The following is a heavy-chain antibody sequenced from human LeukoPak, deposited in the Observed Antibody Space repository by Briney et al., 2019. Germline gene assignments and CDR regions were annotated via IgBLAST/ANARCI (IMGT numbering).Heavy chain of an antibody. J-gene: IGHJ4*02. V-gene: IGHV1-2*02. Sequence: ASVKVSCKASGHTFTGYYMHWVRQAPGQGLEWMGWINPNSGGTNYAQKFQGRVTMTRDTSISTAYMELSRLRSDDTAVYYCATRDVVVAATEHDYWGQGTLVTVSS. D-gene: IGHD2-15*01. CDR3: ATRDVVVAATEHDY. CDR2: INPNSGGT. CDR1: GHTFTGYY.